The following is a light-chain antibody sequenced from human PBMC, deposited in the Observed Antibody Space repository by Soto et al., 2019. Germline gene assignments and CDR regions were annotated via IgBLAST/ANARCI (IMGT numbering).Light chain of an antibody. CDR3: QQYAYSPLT. V-gene: IGKV3-20*01. Sequence: ENLLTQSPGTLSLSPGEGATLSCRASQSVGSNYLAWYQQKPGQAPRLLIYGASSRATGIPDRFSGSGSGTDFTLTISRLEPEDFAMYYCQQYAYSPLTFAGGTKVDIK. J-gene: IGKJ4*01. CDR1: QSVGSNY. CDR2: GAS.